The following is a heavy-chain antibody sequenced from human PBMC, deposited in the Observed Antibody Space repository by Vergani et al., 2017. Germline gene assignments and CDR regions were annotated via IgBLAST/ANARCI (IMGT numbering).Heavy chain of an antibody. J-gene: IGHJ4*02. CDR2: IYSGGST. Sequence: EVQLVESGGGLVKPGGSLRLSCAASGFTVSSDYMSWVRQAPGKGLEWVAVIYSGGSTYYADSVKGRFTISRDNSKNTLYLQMNSLRAEDTAVYYCARDLYGSGSNWGQGTLVTVSS. CDR3: ARDLYGSGSN. V-gene: IGHV3-53*01. D-gene: IGHD3-10*01. CDR1: GFTVSSDY.